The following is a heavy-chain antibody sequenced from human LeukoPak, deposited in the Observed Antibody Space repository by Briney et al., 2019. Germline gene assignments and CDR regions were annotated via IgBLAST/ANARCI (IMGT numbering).Heavy chain of an antibody. CDR1: GGSIRSSPHY. Sequence: PSETLSLTCTVSGGSIRSSPHYWGWIRQPPGKGLEWIGSISYSGSTYYNPSLKSRVTISVDTSKNQCSLKLTSVTAADTAVYYCARHTYSGYDLAYWGQGTLVTVSS. CDR3: ARHTYSGYDLAY. D-gene: IGHD5-12*01. J-gene: IGHJ4*02. CDR2: ISYSGST. V-gene: IGHV4-39*01.